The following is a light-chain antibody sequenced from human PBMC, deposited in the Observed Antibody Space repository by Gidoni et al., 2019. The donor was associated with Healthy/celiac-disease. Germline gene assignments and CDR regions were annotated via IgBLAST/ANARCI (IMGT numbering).Light chain of an antibody. J-gene: IGKJ2*01. CDR1: QSVSSY. V-gene: IGKV3-11*01. CDR3: QQRSN. CDR2: DAS. Sequence: DIVLTQSPATLSLSPGERATLSCRASQSVSSYVAWYQQKPGQAPRLLIYDASNRATGIPARFSGSGSGTDFTLTISSLEPEDFAVYYCQQRSNFGQGTKLEIK.